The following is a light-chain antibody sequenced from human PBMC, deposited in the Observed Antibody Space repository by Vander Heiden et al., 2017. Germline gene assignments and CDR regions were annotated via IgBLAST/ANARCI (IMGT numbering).Light chain of an antibody. J-gene: IGKJ5*01. Sequence: AIRITQSPSSLSASTGDRVTITCRASEDIRSYLAWYQQKPGKAPKLLISAAATVQTGVPSRFSCSGSGTDFSLTISRLQSEDSATYHCQQYYNYHTFGQGTRLEIK. CDR3: QQYYNYHT. V-gene: IGKV1-8*01. CDR2: AAA. CDR1: EDIRSY.